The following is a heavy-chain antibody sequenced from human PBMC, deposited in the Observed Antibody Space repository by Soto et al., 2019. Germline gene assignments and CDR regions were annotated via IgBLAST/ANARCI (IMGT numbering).Heavy chain of an antibody. V-gene: IGHV1-2*04. J-gene: IGHJ3*02. CDR3: ARSEVRGVNPDAFDI. Sequence: ASVKVSCKAPGYTFTGYYMHWVRQAPGQGLEWMGWINPNSGGTNYAQKFQGWVTMTRDTSISTAYMELSRLRSDDTAVYYCARSEVRGVNPDAFDIWGQGTMVTVSS. CDR2: INPNSGGT. D-gene: IGHD3-10*01. CDR1: GYTFTGYY.